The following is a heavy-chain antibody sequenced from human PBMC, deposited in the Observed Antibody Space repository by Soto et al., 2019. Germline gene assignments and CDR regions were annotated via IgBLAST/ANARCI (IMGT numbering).Heavy chain of an antibody. CDR2: TNQAGSER. Sequence: ELQLVESGGDLVQPGGSLRLSCIASGFTFSSYWMSWVRQAPGKGLEWVANTNQAGSERYYVDSVKGRFTISRDNARKSVHLQMNSLRAEDTAVYYCARGSDIVWDVWGQGTTVTVS. CDR3: ARGSDIVWDV. D-gene: IGHD2-15*01. J-gene: IGHJ6*02. CDR1: GFTFSSYW. V-gene: IGHV3-7*01.